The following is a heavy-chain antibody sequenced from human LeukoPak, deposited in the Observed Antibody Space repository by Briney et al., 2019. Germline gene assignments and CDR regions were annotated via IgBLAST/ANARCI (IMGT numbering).Heavy chain of an antibody. CDR1: GYTLTELS. CDR3: TTSSGYDYDYYSIDV. Sequence: GASVKVSCKVSGYTLTELSMHWMRQAPGQGLELKGGFDPEDGETIYAQKIHGRATMTEDTSTDTAYIELSSLRSDNTAVYYCTTSSGYDYDYYSIDVWGKGTMVTVSS. CDR2: FDPEDGET. V-gene: IGHV1-24*01. D-gene: IGHD5-12*01. J-gene: IGHJ6*03.